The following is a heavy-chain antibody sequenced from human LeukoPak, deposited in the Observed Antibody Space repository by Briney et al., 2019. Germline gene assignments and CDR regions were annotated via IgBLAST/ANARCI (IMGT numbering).Heavy chain of an antibody. Sequence: ASVKVSCKASGYNFRSYGIVWVRQAPRQGLEWMGWITAGNGNTNYAQKVQGRVTMTTDTSTSTAYMELRSLRSDDTAVYFCARDLARGYSYGYNAFDIWGQGTMVTVSS. CDR3: ARDLARGYSYGYNAFDI. V-gene: IGHV1-18*01. D-gene: IGHD5-18*01. CDR1: GYNFRSYG. J-gene: IGHJ3*02. CDR2: ITAGNGNT.